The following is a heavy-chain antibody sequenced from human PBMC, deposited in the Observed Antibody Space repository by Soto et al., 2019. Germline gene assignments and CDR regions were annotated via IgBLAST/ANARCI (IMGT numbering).Heavy chain of an antibody. CDR2: INAGNGNT. V-gene: IGHV1-3*01. J-gene: IGHJ4*02. D-gene: IGHD3-22*01. CDR1: GYTFTSYA. CDR3: ARWGDYYDSSGYYSGSLFDS. Sequence: QVQLVQSGAEVKKPGASVKVSCKASGYTFTSYAMHWVRQAPGQRLEWMGWINAGNGNTKYSQKFQGRVTITRDTSASTAYMELSSLRSEDTAVYYCARWGDYYDSSGYYSGSLFDSWGQGTLVTVSS.